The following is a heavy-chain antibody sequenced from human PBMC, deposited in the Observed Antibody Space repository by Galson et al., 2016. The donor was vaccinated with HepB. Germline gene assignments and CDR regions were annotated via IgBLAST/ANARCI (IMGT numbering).Heavy chain of an antibody. V-gene: IGHV1-3*01. D-gene: IGHD3-10*01. J-gene: IGHJ3*02. CDR2: INAGNGKT. Sequence: SVKVSCKASRYTFSNYVMNWVRQAPGQSLEWMGWINAGNGKTKYSQKFQGRVTLTRDTSASTAYMELSSLRSEDTALYYCARHYYGSGMAFDIWGQGTMVTVS. CDR1: RYTFSNYV. CDR3: ARHYYGSGMAFDI.